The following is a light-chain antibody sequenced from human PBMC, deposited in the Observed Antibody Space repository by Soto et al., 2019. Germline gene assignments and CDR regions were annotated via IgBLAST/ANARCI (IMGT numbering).Light chain of an antibody. Sequence: EIVLTQSPGTLSLSPGERATLSCRASQSVSNNYLAWYQQKPGQAPRLLIYGASNRATGIPDRFSGSGSGTEFTLTISSLQSEDFAVYYCQQYNNWPQVFGQGTKVDI. CDR1: QSVSNN. J-gene: IGKJ1*01. CDR2: GAS. V-gene: IGKV3D-15*01. CDR3: QQYNNWPQV.